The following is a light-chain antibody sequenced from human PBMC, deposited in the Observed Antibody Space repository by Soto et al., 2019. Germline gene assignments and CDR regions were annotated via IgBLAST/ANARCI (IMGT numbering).Light chain of an antibody. V-gene: IGLV2-23*01. Sequence: QSALTQPASVSGSPGQSITISCTGTSSDVGSYKFVSWYQQHPGKAPKLMIYEGSKRPSGVSNRFSGSKSGNTASLTISGLQAEDEVDYYCCSYAGSSTWVFGTGTKLTVL. CDR3: CSYAGSSTWV. CDR1: SSDVGSYKF. CDR2: EGS. J-gene: IGLJ1*01.